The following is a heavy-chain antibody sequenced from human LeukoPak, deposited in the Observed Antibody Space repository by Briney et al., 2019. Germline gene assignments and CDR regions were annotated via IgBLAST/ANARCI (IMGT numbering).Heavy chain of an antibody. CDR2: IYSGGST. CDR1: GFTVSANY. D-gene: IGHD3-22*01. V-gene: IGHV3-53*01. J-gene: IGHJ4*02. CDR3: ARDISSGYFTPDY. Sequence: GGSLRLSCVASGFTVSANYMNWVRQAPGKGLEWVSVIYSGGSTHYADSVKGRFTISRDNSKNTLYLQMNSLRVEDTAVYYCARDISSGYFTPDYWGQGTLVTVSS.